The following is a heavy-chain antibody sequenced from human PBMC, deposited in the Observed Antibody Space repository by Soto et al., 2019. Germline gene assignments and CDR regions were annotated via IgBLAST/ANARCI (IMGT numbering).Heavy chain of an antibody. J-gene: IGHJ5*02. V-gene: IGHV4-4*07. CDR1: GGSVSSYY. D-gene: IGHD1-1*01. Sequence: SETLSLTCTVSGGSVSSYYWSWIRQPAGKGLEWIGRFYTSGNTNYNPSLKSRVTMSLDTSKNQFSLKLSSVTAADTAVYFCASDSTGWLDPWGQGTLVTV. CDR2: FYTSGNT. CDR3: ASDSTGWLDP.